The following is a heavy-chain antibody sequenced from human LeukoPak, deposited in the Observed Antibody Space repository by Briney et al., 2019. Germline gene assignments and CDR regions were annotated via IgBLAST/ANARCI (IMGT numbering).Heavy chain of an antibody. CDR1: GYTFTDYY. V-gene: IGHV1-2*04. J-gene: IGHJ4*02. Sequence: ASVKVSCKASGYTFTDYYMHWVRQAPGQGLEWMGCINLYSGGAHYAQKFQDWLSMTRDTSINTAYMELSSLRSDDTAVYYCARDRRYCSSTSCQRWFDYWGQGTLVTVSS. CDR3: ARDRRYCSSTSCQRWFDY. D-gene: IGHD2-2*01. CDR2: INLYSGGA.